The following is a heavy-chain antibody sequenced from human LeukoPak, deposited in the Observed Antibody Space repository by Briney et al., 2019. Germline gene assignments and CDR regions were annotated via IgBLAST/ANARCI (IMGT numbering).Heavy chain of an antibody. Sequence: GSLRLSCAASGITVSSNYMSWVRQAPGKGLEWMGSIYYSGSTYYNPSLKSRVTISVDTSKNQFSLKLTSVTAADTAVYYCARGVWIYSYWGQGTLVTVSS. D-gene: IGHD5-12*01. CDR2: IYYSGST. CDR1: GITVSSNY. CDR3: ARGVWIYSY. V-gene: IGHV4-59*05. J-gene: IGHJ4*02.